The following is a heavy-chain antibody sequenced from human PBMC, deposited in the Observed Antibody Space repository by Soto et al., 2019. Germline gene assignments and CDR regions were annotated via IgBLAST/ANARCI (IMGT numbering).Heavy chain of an antibody. Sequence: PGGSLRLSCAASGFAFISFSMSWVRQAPWKGLEWVSSISGSGESTYYADSVKGRLSISRDNSKNTLYLQMNSLRAEDTAVYYCAKRRERGYYIFDYWGPGAPLALSS. CDR2: ISGSGEST. CDR3: AKRRERGYYIFDY. D-gene: IGHD3-3*01. CDR1: GFAFISFS. V-gene: IGHV3-23*01. J-gene: IGHJ4*02.